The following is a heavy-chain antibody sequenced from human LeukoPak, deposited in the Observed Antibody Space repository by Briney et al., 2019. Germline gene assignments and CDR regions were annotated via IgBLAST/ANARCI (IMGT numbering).Heavy chain of an antibody. J-gene: IGHJ3*02. CDR1: GDSVTSYY. CDR2: IYYSGST. Sequence: PSETLSLTCSVSGDSVTSYYWSWIRQPPGKGLEWIGYIYYSGSTNYNPSLKSRVTISVDTSKNQFSLKLSSVTAADTAVYYCARDSSLLPGDEVEAFDIWGQGTMVTVSS. CDR3: ARDSSLLPGDEVEAFDI. D-gene: IGHD1-26*01. V-gene: IGHV4-59*02.